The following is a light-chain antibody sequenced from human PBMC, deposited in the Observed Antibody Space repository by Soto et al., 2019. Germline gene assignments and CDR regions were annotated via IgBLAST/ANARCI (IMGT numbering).Light chain of an antibody. V-gene: IGKV1-5*03. CDR3: QQYDTFPLT. J-gene: IGKJ4*01. Sequence: DIQMTQSPSTLSASVGDRVTITCRASQSISSWLAWYQQKPGKAPKLLIYKASILESGVPSRFSGSGSATEFTLTISSLQPEDFASYYCQQYDTFPLTFGGGTKVEIK. CDR1: QSISSW. CDR2: KAS.